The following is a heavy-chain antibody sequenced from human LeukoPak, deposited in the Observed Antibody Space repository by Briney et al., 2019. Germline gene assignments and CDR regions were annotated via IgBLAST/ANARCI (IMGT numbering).Heavy chain of an antibody. V-gene: IGHV3-30-3*01. CDR1: GFTFSSYA. Sequence: GGSLGLSCAASGFTFSSYAMHWVRQAPGKGLEWVAVISYDGSNKYYADSVKGRFTISRDNSKNTLYLQMNSLGAEDTAVYYCARDLDAFDIWGQGTMVTVSS. J-gene: IGHJ3*02. CDR2: ISYDGSNK. CDR3: ARDLDAFDI.